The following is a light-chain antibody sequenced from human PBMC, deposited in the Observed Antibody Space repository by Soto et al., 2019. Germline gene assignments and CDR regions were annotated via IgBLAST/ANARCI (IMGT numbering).Light chain of an antibody. Sequence: EIVLTQSPATLSLSPGERAILSCRSSQSVGRYFAWYQQKPGQAPRLLIYNASSRATVIPARFSGSGSGTDFTLNISSLDPEEYAVYYCQQRSSLPLTFGQGIRVE. V-gene: IGKV3-11*01. J-gene: IGKJ1*01. CDR2: NAS. CDR1: QSVGRY. CDR3: QQRSSLPLT.